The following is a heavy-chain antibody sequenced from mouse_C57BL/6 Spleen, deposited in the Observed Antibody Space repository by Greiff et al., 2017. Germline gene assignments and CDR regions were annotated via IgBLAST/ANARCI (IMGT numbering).Heavy chain of an antibody. V-gene: IGHV1-61*01. CDR1: GYTFTSYW. CDR2: IYPSDSET. Sequence: QVQLQQPGAELVRPGSSVKLSCKASGYTFTSYWMDWVKQRPGQGLEWIGNIYPSDSETHYNQKFKDKATLTVDKSSSTAYMQLSSLTSEDSAVXYCARSRDYSKFAWWGQGTLVTVSA. J-gene: IGHJ3*01. CDR3: ARSRDYSKFAW. D-gene: IGHD2-5*01.